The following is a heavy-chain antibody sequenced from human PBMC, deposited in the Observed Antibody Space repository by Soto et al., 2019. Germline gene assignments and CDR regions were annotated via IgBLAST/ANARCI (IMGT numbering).Heavy chain of an antibody. V-gene: IGHV4-31*03. J-gene: IGHJ4*02. CDR3: ATFLSPSSGDYWDY. D-gene: IGHD3-22*01. Sequence: QVQLQESGPGLVRPSQTLSLTCSVSGASITSDPYYWSWIRQHPGQGLEWIGYFFYSGTTYYNPSLKSRITIAVDTSKNHFSLKLTSVTAADTAVYYCATFLSPSSGDYWDYWGQGALFTVSS. CDR1: GASITSDPYY. CDR2: FFYSGTT.